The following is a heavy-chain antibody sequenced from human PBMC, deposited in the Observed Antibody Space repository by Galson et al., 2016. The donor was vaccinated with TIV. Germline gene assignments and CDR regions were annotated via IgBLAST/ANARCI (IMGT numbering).Heavy chain of an antibody. CDR3: ARVRSCGGDCYVFDL. Sequence: SVKVSCKASGYTFIDYYLHWVRQAPGQGLEWMAMINPGGGSTVYAQSFRDRVTVTRDTSASTIYMELRSLTSEDTAVYYCARVRSCGGDCYVFDLWGQGTMVTVS. CDR2: INPGGGST. D-gene: IGHD2-21*01. V-gene: IGHV1-46*01. J-gene: IGHJ3*01. CDR1: GYTFIDYY.